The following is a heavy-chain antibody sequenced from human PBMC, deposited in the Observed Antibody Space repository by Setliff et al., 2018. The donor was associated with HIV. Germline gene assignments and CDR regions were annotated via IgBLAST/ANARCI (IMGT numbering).Heavy chain of an antibody. V-gene: IGHV4-39*01. J-gene: IGHJ4*02. CDR3: ARHDGGGWYVRVLATSFDY. CDR1: GGSISSSSYY. CDR2: IYYSGRT. Sequence: PSETLSLTCTVSGGSISSSSYYWGWIRQPPGKGLGWIGSIYYSGRTYYNPSLKSRVTISVDTSKNQFSLKLSSVTAADTAVYYCARHDGGGWYVRVLATSFDYWGQGTLVTVSS. D-gene: IGHD6-19*01.